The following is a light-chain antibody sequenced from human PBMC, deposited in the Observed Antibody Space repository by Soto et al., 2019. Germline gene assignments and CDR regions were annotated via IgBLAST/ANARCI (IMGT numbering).Light chain of an antibody. V-gene: IGKV1-5*03. CDR2: KAS. Sequence: DIQMTQSPSTLSASVGDRVTITCRASQSISSWLAWYQQKPGKAPKLLIYKASSLESGVPSSFSGSGSGTEFTLTISSLQPDDFAIYYCQQYNSYSWTFGQGTKVDIK. J-gene: IGKJ1*01. CDR1: QSISSW. CDR3: QQYNSYSWT.